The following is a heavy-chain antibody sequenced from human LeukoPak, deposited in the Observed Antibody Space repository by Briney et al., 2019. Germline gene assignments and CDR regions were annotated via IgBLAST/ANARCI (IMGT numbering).Heavy chain of an antibody. Sequence: TGGSLRLSCAASGFSFSSHWVHWVRQAPGKGLEWVSAISGSGGSTYYADSVKGRFTISRDNSKNTLYLQMNSLRAEDTAVYYCAKKSSYGFYYFDYWGQGTLVTVSS. CDR2: ISGSGGST. D-gene: IGHD5-18*01. CDR1: GFSFSSHW. V-gene: IGHV3-23*01. CDR3: AKKSSYGFYYFDY. J-gene: IGHJ4*02.